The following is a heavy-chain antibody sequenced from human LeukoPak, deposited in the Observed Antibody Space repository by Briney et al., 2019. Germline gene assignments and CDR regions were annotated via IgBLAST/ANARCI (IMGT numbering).Heavy chain of an antibody. V-gene: IGHV1-69*04. J-gene: IGHJ4*02. D-gene: IGHD2-21*02. CDR3: ARSGVVVTAIPFDY. Sequence: SVKGSCKASGGTFSSYAISWVRQAPGQGLEWMGRIIPILGIANYAQKFQGRVTITADKSTSTAYMELSSLRSEDTAVYYCARSGVVVTAIPFDYWGQGTLVTVSS. CDR2: IIPILGIA. CDR1: GGTFSSYA.